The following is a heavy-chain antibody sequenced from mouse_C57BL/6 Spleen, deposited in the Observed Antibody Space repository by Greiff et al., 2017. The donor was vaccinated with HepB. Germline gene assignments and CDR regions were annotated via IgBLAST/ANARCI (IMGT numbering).Heavy chain of an antibody. CDR2: INPSNGGT. J-gene: IGHJ3*01. V-gene: IGHV1-53*01. D-gene: IGHD2-1*01. CDR3: ARPGYGNYVIFAY. CDR1: GYTFTSYW. Sequence: QVQLQQPGTELVKPGASVKLSCKASGYTFTSYWMHWVKQRPGQGLEWIGNINPSNGGTNYNEKFKSKATLTVDKASSTAYMQLSSLTSEDSAVYYCARPGYGNYVIFAYWGQGTLVTVSA.